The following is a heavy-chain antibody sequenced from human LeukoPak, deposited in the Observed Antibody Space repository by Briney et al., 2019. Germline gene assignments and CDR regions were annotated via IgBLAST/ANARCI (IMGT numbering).Heavy chain of an antibody. V-gene: IGHV3-48*04. D-gene: IGHD3-10*01. CDR1: GFTFSSYN. Sequence: GGSLRLSCAASGFTFSSYNMNWVRQAPGKGLEWVSYISSSSSTISYADSVKGRFSISRDNAKNSLYLQMSGLRAEDTAVYYCARMGRDYYGSPYYYFDYWGQGTLVTVSS. CDR2: ISSSSSTI. J-gene: IGHJ4*02. CDR3: ARMGRDYYGSPYYYFDY.